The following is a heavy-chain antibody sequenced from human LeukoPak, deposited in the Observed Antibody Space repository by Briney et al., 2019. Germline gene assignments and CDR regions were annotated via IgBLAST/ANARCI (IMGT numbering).Heavy chain of an antibody. D-gene: IGHD3-3*01. CDR2: IRYDGSNK. J-gene: IGHJ4*02. Sequence: PGGSLRLSCAVSGFTFSSCGMYWVRQAPGKGLEWVAFIRYDGSNKYYADSVKGRFTIARDNAKNSLYLQMNSLRAEDTAVYYCAKGDYDFWSGLDYWGQGTLVTVSS. V-gene: IGHV3-30*02. CDR1: GFTFSSCG. CDR3: AKGDYDFWSGLDY.